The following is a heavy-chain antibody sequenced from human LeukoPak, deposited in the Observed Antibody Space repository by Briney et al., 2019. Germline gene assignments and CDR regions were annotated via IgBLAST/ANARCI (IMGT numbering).Heavy chain of an antibody. CDR1: GFTFSTYA. D-gene: IGHD6-19*01. CDR3: TKDAPDSGGWFFFDS. CDR2: ISGIDT. Sequence: GGSLRLSCAASGFTFSTYAMNWVRQAPGKGLEWVSTISGIDTFYADSVRGRFTISRDNSKNTLYLQMISLRAEDTAVYYCTKDAPDSGGWFFFDSWGQGTLVTVSS. J-gene: IGHJ4*02. V-gene: IGHV3-23*01.